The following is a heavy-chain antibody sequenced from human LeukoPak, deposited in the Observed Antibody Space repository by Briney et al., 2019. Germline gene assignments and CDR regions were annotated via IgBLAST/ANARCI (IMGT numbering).Heavy chain of an antibody. CDR3: ARDVEESSGNNYYYHYYMDV. D-gene: IGHD3-16*01. J-gene: IGHJ6*03. CDR1: GYTFSSYG. V-gene: IGHV1-18*01. CDR2: ISTINGKT. Sequence: ASVKVSCKASGYTFSSYGISWVRQAPGQGLEWMGWISTINGKTNYAERVQGRVTMTTDTSTSTAYMELRGLRSDDTAVYYRARDVEESSGNNYYYHYYMDVWGKGTTVTVSS.